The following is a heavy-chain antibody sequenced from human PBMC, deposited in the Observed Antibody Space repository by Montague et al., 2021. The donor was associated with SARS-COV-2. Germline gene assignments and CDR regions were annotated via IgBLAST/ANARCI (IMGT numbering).Heavy chain of an antibody. V-gene: IGHV4-61*01. CDR1: GGSVSSGSYY. CDR2: IYYSGST. CDR3: ARDPWRITIFGVVTRYGMDV. D-gene: IGHD3-3*01. J-gene: IGHJ6*02. Sequence: SETLSLTCTVSGGSVSSGSYYWSWIQQPPGKGLEWIGYIYYSGSTNYNSSLKSRVTISVDTSKNQFSLKLSSVTAADTAVYYCARDPWRITIFGVVTRYGMDVWGQGTTVTVSS.